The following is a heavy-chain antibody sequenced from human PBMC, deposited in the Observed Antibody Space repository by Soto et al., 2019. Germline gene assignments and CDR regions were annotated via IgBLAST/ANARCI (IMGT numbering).Heavy chain of an antibody. CDR1: GGSISDGYY. D-gene: IGHD3-22*01. CDR2: ISDSGST. J-gene: IGHJ5*02. Sequence: QVQLQESGPGLVKPSQTLSLTCTVSGGSISDGYYWSWIRQHPGKGLEWIGSISDSGSTSYNPSLKSRLTISVDTSKNQFSLNLMSVTSADTAVYYCARRDRSGFSYWLDTWGQGTLVTVSS. V-gene: IGHV4-31*03. CDR3: ARRDRSGFSYWLDT.